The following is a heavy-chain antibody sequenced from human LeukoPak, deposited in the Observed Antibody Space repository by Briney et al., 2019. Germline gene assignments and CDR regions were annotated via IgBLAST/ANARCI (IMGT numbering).Heavy chain of an antibody. CDR1: GGSISSGGYS. CDR2: IYYSGST. Sequence: KPSETLSLTRTVSGGSISSGGYSWSWIRQHPGKGLEWIGYIYYSGSTYYNPSLKSRVTISVDTSKNQFSLKLSSVTAADTAVYYCARTPHDILTGYYYFDYWGQGTLVTVSS. D-gene: IGHD3-9*01. CDR3: ARTPHDILTGYYYFDY. J-gene: IGHJ4*02. V-gene: IGHV4-31*03.